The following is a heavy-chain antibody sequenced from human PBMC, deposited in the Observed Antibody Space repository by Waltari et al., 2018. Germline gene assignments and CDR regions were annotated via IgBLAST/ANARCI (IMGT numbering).Heavy chain of an antibody. CDR2: LYYSGST. Sequence: QVQLQESGPGLVKPSETLSLTCTVSGGSISSHYWSWIRQPPGKGLGRIGYLYYSGSTTSRPSLKSRVTISVDTSKNQFSLKLSSVTAADTAVYYCARWRPGYSSSWPDAFDIWGQGTMVTVSS. V-gene: IGHV4-59*11. CDR3: ARWRPGYSSSWPDAFDI. CDR1: GGSISSHY. D-gene: IGHD6-13*01. J-gene: IGHJ3*02.